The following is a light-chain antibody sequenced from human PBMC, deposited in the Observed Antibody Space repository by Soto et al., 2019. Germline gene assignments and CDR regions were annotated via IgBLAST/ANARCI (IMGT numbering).Light chain of an antibody. CDR1: QSVTSSY. V-gene: IGKV3-20*01. J-gene: IGKJ2*01. CDR3: QQYGSSPYT. Sequence: EVVLTQSPGTLSLSPGERVTLSCRANQSVTSSYLAWYQHKSGQAPRLLIFAASSRATGIPDRFSGSGSGTDFTLTISRLEPEDFALYYCQQYGSSPYTFGQGTKLEIK. CDR2: AAS.